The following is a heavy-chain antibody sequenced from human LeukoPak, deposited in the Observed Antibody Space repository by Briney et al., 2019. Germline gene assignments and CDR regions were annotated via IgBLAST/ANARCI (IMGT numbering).Heavy chain of an antibody. V-gene: IGHV3-53*01. CDR2: IYSGGST. Sequence: GGSLRLSCAASGFTVSSNYMSWVRQAPGKGLEWVSVIYSGGSTYYADSAKGRFTISRDNSKNTLYLQMNSLRAEDTAVYYCARDYGDYKSDAFDIWGQGTMVTVSS. CDR1: GFTVSSNY. J-gene: IGHJ3*02. CDR3: ARDYGDYKSDAFDI. D-gene: IGHD4-17*01.